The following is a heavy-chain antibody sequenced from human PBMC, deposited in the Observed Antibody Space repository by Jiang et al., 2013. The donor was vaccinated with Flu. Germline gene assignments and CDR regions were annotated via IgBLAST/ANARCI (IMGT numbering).Heavy chain of an antibody. CDR3: ARLQEWPRQNWFDP. CDR2: IYPGDPDT. Sequence: AEVKKPGESLKYRPVRVLDTSFSTYWVAWVRQMPGKGLEWMGIIYPGDPDTRYSPTFQGQVTISADKSISTAYLQWSSLKASDTAMYYCARLQEWPRQNWFDPWGQGTLVTVSS. J-gene: IGHJ5*02. D-gene: IGHD3-3*01. V-gene: IGHV5-51*01. CDR1: DTSFSTYW.